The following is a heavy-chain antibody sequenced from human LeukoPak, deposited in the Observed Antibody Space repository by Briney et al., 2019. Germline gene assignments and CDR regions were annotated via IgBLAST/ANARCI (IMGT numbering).Heavy chain of an antibody. V-gene: IGHV3-9*01. Sequence: AGGSLRLSCAASGFTFDDYAMHWVRQAPGKGLEWVSGISWNSGSIGYADSVKGRFTISRDNAKNSLYLQMNSLRAEDTALYYWAKGMTYFGLLTPLNYWGQGTLVTVSS. D-gene: IGHD3-9*01. CDR1: GFTFDDYA. J-gene: IGHJ4*02. CDR2: ISWNSGSI. CDR3: AKGMTYFGLLTPLNY.